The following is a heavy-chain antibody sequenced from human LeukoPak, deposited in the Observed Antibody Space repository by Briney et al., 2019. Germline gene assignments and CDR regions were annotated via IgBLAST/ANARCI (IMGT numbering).Heavy chain of an antibody. CDR1: GFTFSSYS. J-gene: IGHJ4*02. D-gene: IGHD2-2*01. CDR2: ISSSSSYI. Sequence: GGPLRLSCAASGFTFSSYSMNWVRQAPGKGLEWVSSISSSSSYIYYADSVKGRFTISRDNAKNSLYLQMNSLRAEDTAVYYCARDSCSSTSCYYYWGQGTLVTVSS. V-gene: IGHV3-21*01. CDR3: ARDSCSSTSCYYY.